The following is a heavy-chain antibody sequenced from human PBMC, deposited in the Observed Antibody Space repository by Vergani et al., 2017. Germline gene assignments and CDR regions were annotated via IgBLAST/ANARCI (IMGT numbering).Heavy chain of an antibody. CDR3: AGANEVVPAAIDDY. CDR1: GFTFSSYA. Sequence: QVQLVESGGGVVQPGRSLRLSCAASGFTFSSYAMHWVRQAPGKGLEWVAVISYDGSNKYYADSVKGRFTISRDNSKNTLYLQMNSLRAEDTAVYYCAGANEVVPAAIDDYWGQGTLVTVSS. D-gene: IGHD2-2*02. V-gene: IGHV3-30-3*01. J-gene: IGHJ4*02. CDR2: ISYDGSNK.